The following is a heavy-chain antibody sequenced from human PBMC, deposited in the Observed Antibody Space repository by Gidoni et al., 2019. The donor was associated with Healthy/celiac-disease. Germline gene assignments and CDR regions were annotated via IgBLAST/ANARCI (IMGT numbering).Heavy chain of an antibody. Sequence: QVQLQQSGPGLVKPSQTLSLTCAISGASVSSNSAAWHWIRQSPTRGLEWLGRTYYGSKWYNDYAVSVKSRITINPDTSKNQFSLQLNSVTPEDTAVYYCARASYYYGSGSSQNWFDPWGQGTLVTVSS. CDR3: ARASYYYGSGSSQNWFDP. J-gene: IGHJ5*02. D-gene: IGHD3-10*01. V-gene: IGHV6-1*01. CDR1: GASVSSNSAA. CDR2: TYYGSKWYN.